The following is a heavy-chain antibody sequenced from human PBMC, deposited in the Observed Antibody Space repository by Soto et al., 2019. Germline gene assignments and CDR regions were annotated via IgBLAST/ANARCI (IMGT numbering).Heavy chain of an antibody. CDR1: GGTFRSHG. D-gene: IGHD3-10*01. Sequence: QVQLVQSGAEMTEPGYSVKVSCKTSGGTFRSHGISWVRQAPGQGLEWMGGIKPIYGTAINAQKFQGRLTITADDSRTTAYMELSSLRSEDTAVYYCAVGGITLVRGVKPSLFDPWGQGTLVTVSS. J-gene: IGHJ5*02. CDR3: AVGGITLVRGVKPSLFDP. V-gene: IGHV1-69*01. CDR2: IKPIYGTA.